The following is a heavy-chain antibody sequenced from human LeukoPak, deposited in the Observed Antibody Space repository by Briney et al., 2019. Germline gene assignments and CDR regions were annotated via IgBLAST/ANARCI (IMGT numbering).Heavy chain of an antibody. Sequence: GGSLRLSCAVSGFTFSSYWMAWVRQVPGKGLQWVANINQDGREKYYMDSMKGRLNISRDNTENSVFLQLTSLRPEDTGIYFCAKGRDYGDYWGQGTLVAVSS. J-gene: IGHJ4*02. V-gene: IGHV3-7*01. CDR2: INQDGREK. CDR1: GFTFSSYW. CDR3: AKGRDYGDY.